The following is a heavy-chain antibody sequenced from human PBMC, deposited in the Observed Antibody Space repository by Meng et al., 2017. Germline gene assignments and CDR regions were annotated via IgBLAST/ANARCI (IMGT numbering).Heavy chain of an antibody. CDR3: ARTRGDYYFDY. J-gene: IGHJ4*02. CDR1: GDSVTVGSHY. V-gene: IGHV4-61*01. CDR2: IDYGGST. Sequence: QGQLEGSGPGLVRPSETLPLPCTVSGDSVTVGSHYWSWIRQPPGKGLEWIGYIDYGGSTSYNPSLRSRVTISVDTSNNQFSLKLSSVTAADTAVFYCARTRGDYYFDYWGQGTLVTVSS. D-gene: IGHD3-16*01.